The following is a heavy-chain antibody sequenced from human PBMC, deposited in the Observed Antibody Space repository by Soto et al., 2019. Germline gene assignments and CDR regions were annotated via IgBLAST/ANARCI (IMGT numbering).Heavy chain of an antibody. CDR1: GYSFTSYW. V-gene: IGHV5-10-1*01. CDR2: IDPSDSYT. CDR3: ARLVRIADRALDGDYYYGMDG. Sequence: GESLKISCKGSGYSFTSYWISWVRQMPGKGLEWMGRIDPSDSYTNYSPSFQGHVTISADKSISTAYLQWSSLKASDTAMYYCARLVRIADRALDGDYYYGMDGWGQGTTVTVSS. J-gene: IGHJ6*02. D-gene: IGHD6-6*01.